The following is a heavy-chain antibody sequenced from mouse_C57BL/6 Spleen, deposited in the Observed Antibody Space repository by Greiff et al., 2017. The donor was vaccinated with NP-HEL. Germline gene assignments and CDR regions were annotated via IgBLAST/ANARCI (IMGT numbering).Heavy chain of an antibody. CDR3: TRFDDGYSFAY. J-gene: IGHJ3*01. CDR1: GFTFSSYA. CDR2: ISSGGDYI. D-gene: IGHD2-3*01. Sequence: EVKLVASGAGLVKPGGSLKLSCAASGFTFSSYAMSWVRQTPEKRLEWVAYISSGGDYIYYADTVKGRFTISRDNARNTLYLQMSSLKSEDTAMYYCTRFDDGYSFAYWGQGTLVTVSA. V-gene: IGHV5-9-1*02.